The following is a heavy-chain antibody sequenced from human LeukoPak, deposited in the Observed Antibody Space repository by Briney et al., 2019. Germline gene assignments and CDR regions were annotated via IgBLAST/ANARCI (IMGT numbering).Heavy chain of an antibody. CDR1: GFTFSSYW. CDR3: ARDPDNGFWSGFRWLDV. Sequence: PGGSLRLSCAASGFTFSSYWMNWVRQAPGKGLEWVANIKQDGSEKYYVDSVKGRFTISRDNARNSLFLQMSNLRAEDTAVYYCARDPDNGFWSGFRWLDVWGYGTTVTVSS. V-gene: IGHV3-7*01. CDR2: IKQDGSEK. D-gene: IGHD3-3*01. J-gene: IGHJ6*02.